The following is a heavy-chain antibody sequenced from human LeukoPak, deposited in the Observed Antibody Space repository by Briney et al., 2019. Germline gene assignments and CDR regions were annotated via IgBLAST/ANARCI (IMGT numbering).Heavy chain of an antibody. V-gene: IGHV3-74*01. J-gene: IGHJ4*02. CDR1: GFTFSSYW. Sequence: PGGSLRLSCAASGFTFSSYWMHWVRQAPGKGLVWVSRIKSDGSTTTYADSVKGRFTISRDNAKNTLYLQTNSLRAEDTAVYYCARGLGTTVTNEYYYDSSGYYDGGLDYWGQGTLVTVSS. CDR2: IKSDGSTT. CDR3: ARGLGTTVTNEYYYDSSGYYDGGLDY. D-gene: IGHD3-22*01.